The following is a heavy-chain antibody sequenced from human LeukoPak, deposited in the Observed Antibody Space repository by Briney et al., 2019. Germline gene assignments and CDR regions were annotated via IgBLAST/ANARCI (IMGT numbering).Heavy chain of an antibody. CDR3: ASWGNSGYSSSHGAFDI. CDR2: VSYDGSEK. J-gene: IGHJ3*02. V-gene: IGHV3-30*03. CDR1: GFTFSSYG. D-gene: IGHD6-13*01. Sequence: GGSLRLSCAASGFTFSSYGIHWVRQAPGKGLEWVAVVSYDGSEKYYADSVKGRLTISRDKSKNTVSLQMNSLRAEDTAVYYCASWGNSGYSSSHGAFDIWGQGTMVTVSS.